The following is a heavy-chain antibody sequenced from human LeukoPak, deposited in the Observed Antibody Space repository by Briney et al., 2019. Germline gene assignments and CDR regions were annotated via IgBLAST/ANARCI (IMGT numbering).Heavy chain of an antibody. Sequence: ASVKVSCKASGYTFTGYYMHWVRHAPGQGLEWMGWINPNSGGTNYAQKFQGRVTMTRDTSISTAYRELSRLRSDDTAVYYCASSSFGEYYFDYWGQGTLVTVSS. V-gene: IGHV1-2*02. CDR3: ASSSFGEYYFDY. CDR2: INPNSGGT. CDR1: GYTFTGYY. J-gene: IGHJ4*02. D-gene: IGHD3-10*01.